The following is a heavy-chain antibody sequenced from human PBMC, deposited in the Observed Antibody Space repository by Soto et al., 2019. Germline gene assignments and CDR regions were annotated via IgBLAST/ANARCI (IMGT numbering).Heavy chain of an antibody. CDR1: GLTFNSNY. CDR2: INPSGGST. D-gene: IGHD1-1*01. J-gene: IGHJ3*02. CDR3: ARVGVHSDAFDI. Sequence: GXPVKVSWKAPGLTFNSNYMHSLQQAPGQGLEWMGIINPSGGSTSYAQKFQGRVTMARDTSTSTVYMELSRLRSEDTAVYYCARVGVHSDAFDIWGQGTMVTVSS. V-gene: IGHV1-46*02.